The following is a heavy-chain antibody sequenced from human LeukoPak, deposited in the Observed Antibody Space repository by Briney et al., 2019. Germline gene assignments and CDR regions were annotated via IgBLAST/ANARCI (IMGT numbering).Heavy chain of an antibody. V-gene: IGHV3-7*01. J-gene: IGHJ4*02. Sequence: GGSLRLSCAASGFSFSSYWMSWVRQAPGKGLEWVANINQDGSEKYYVDSVKGRFTISRDNAKNSLYLQMNSLRAEDTAVYYCARDQPGYYYDSSGYFDYWGQGTLVTVSS. D-gene: IGHD3-22*01. CDR2: INQDGSEK. CDR3: ARDQPGYYYDSSGYFDY. CDR1: GFSFSSYW.